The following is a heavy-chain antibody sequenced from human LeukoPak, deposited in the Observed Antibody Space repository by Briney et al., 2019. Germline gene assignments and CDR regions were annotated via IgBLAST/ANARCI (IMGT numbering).Heavy chain of an antibody. J-gene: IGHJ3*02. Sequence: PGGSLRLSCAASGFTFSSYEMNWVRQAPGKGLDWVSYISSSGGIIYYADSVKGRFTISRDNAKNSLYLQMNSLRAEDTAVYYCAGLLGDAFDIWGQGTMVTVSS. CDR2: ISSSGGII. CDR1: GFTFSSYE. V-gene: IGHV3-48*03. CDR3: AGLLGDAFDI. D-gene: IGHD3-16*01.